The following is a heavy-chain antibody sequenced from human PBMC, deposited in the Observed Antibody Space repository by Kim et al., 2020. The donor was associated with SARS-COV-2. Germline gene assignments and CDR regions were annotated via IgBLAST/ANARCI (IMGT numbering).Heavy chain of an antibody. Sequence: SETLSLTCAVYGGSFSGYYWSWIRQPPGKGLEWIGEIKHSGSTNYNPSLKSRVTISVDTSKNQFSLKLSSVTAADRAVHYCARDVLAGTPRRPLQHWGQG. CDR2: IKHSGST. V-gene: IGHV4-34*01. J-gene: IGHJ1*01. CDR3: ARDVLAGTPRRPLQH. CDR1: GGSFSGYY. D-gene: IGHD6-19*01.